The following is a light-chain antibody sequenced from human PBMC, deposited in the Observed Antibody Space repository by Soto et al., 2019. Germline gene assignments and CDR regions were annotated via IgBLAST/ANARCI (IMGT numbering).Light chain of an antibody. Sequence: DIVMTQSPATLSVAPGERVTFSCRASQGVSRKLAWYQQKPGQAPRLLIHGAFSRATGIPDRFSGSGSGTDFTLVISRLEPEDFAVYYCQQYGDSPPTFGGGTKVDIK. CDR1: QGVSRK. CDR3: QQYGDSPPT. CDR2: GAF. J-gene: IGKJ4*01. V-gene: IGKV3-20*01.